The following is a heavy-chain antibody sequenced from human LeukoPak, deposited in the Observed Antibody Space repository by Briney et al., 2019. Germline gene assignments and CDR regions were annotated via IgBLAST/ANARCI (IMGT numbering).Heavy chain of an antibody. CDR3: VRLGSSHWFDP. Sequence: AASVKVSCKASGYTFTDYYMYWVRQAPGQGLEWMGWINPDNGDTDYAQRFQGRVTVTWDTSITTTYMELTSLTSDDTGVYYCVRLGSSHWFDPWGQGTLVTVSS. CDR2: INPDNGDT. D-gene: IGHD7-27*01. CDR1: GYTFTDYY. J-gene: IGHJ5*02. V-gene: IGHV1-2*02.